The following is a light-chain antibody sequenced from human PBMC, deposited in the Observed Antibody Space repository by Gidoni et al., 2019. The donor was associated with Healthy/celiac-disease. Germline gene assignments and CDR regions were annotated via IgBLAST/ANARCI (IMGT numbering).Light chain of an antibody. Sequence: DIQITQSPSSLSASVGDRVTLTCQASQDISNYLHWYQQKPGKAPKLLIYDASNLETGVPSRFSGSGSGTDFTFTISSLQPEDIAIYYCQQHDNLPPYTFGQGTKLEIK. CDR3: QQHDNLPPYT. CDR1: QDISNY. V-gene: IGKV1-33*01. CDR2: DAS. J-gene: IGKJ2*01.